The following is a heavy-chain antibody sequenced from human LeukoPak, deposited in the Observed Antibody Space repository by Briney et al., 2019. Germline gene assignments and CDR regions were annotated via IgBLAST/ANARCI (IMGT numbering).Heavy chain of an antibody. D-gene: IGHD5-24*01. CDR1: GFTFSSYA. CDR2: VSGSGGST. J-gene: IGHJ4*02. Sequence: GGSLRLSCAASGFTFSSYAMSWVRQAPGKGLEWVSAVSGSGGSTYYADSVKGRFTISRDNSKNTLYLQMNSLRAEDTAVYYCAKDYGDGYNTFDYWGQGTLVTVSS. CDR3: AKDYGDGYNTFDY. V-gene: IGHV3-23*01.